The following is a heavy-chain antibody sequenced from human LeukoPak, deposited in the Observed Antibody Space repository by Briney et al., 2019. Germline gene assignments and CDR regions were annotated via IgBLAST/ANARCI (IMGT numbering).Heavy chain of an antibody. D-gene: IGHD3-10*01. CDR2: IIPILGIA. CDR1: GGTFSSYA. Sequence: GSSMKVSCKASGGTFSSYAISWVRQAPGQGLEWMGRIIPILGIANYAQKFQGRVTITADKSTSTAYMELSSLRSEDTAVYYCARAGEGYGSGNYYYYGMDVWGQGTTVTVSS. CDR3: ARAGEGYGSGNYYYYGMDV. V-gene: IGHV1-69*04. J-gene: IGHJ6*02.